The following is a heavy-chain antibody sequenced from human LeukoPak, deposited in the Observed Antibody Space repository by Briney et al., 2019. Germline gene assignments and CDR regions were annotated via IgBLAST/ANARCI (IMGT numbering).Heavy chain of an antibody. CDR2: IYYSGST. D-gene: IGHD6-19*01. CDR3: ARVSSASGWVY. CDR1: GGSISTTYYY. Sequence: SDTLSLTCTVSGGSISTTYYYWGWIRQPPGKGLEWIGSIYYSGSTYFNPSLKSRVTISVDTSKTQFSLKLSSVTAADTAVYYCARVSSASGWVYWGQGTLVTVSS. J-gene: IGHJ4*02. V-gene: IGHV4-39*07.